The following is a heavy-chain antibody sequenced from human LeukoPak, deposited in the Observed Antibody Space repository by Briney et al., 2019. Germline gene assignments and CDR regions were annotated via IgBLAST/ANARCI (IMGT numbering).Heavy chain of an antibody. J-gene: IGHJ4*02. D-gene: IGHD3-22*01. CDR1: GFTFSSYG. V-gene: IGHV3-30*02. Sequence: GGSLRLSCAASGFTFSSYGMHWVRQAPGKGLEWVAFIRYDGSNKYYAGSVKGRFTISRDNSKNTLHLQMNSLRAEDTAVYYCARDHKNYDSSGDWGQGTLVTVSS. CDR3: ARDHKNYDSSGD. CDR2: IRYDGSNK.